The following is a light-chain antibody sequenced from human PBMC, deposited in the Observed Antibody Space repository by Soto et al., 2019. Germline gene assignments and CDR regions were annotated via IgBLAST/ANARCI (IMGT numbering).Light chain of an antibody. V-gene: IGKV1-5*01. J-gene: IGKJ1*01. CDR3: QQYHNYPRT. CDR1: QTISIW. CDR2: DAS. Sequence: DIQMTQSPSTLSASVGDRVTITCRARQTISIWLAWYQQKPGKAPKLLIYDASSLESGVPSRFSGSGSGTEFTLTISNLQPDDFATYFCQQYHNYPRTLGQGTKVDIK.